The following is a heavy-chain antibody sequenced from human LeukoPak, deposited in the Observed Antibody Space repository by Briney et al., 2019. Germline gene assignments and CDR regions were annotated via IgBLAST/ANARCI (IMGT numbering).Heavy chain of an antibody. CDR1: GGTFSSYA. J-gene: IGHJ4*02. CDR3: ARERLREGGGNYFDY. CDR2: IIPIFGTA. V-gene: IGHV1-69*05. Sequence: SVKVSCKASGGTFSSYAISWVRQAPGQGLEWMGRIIPIFGTANYAQKFQGRVTITTDESTGTAYMELSSLRSEDTAVYYCARERLREGGGNYFDYWGQGTLVTVSS. D-gene: IGHD2-15*01.